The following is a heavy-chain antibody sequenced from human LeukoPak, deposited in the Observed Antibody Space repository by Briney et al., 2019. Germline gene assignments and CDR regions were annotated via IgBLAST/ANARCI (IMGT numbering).Heavy chain of an antibody. V-gene: IGHV1-69*01. CDR3: ARDDSNGDAFDI. CDR1: GGSFRTYG. Sequence: GSSVKVSCKVSGGSFRTYGIIWVRQAPGQGLEWMGGIIPTFDSANYAQKFQGRVTITADQSTSTGYLELSSLTSEDTAVYYCARDDSNGDAFDIWGQGTMVTVSS. CDR2: IIPTFDSA. D-gene: IGHD2-21*01. J-gene: IGHJ3*02.